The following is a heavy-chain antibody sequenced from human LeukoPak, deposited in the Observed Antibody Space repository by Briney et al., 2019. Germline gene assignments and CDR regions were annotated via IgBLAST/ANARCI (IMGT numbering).Heavy chain of an antibody. J-gene: IGHJ4*02. CDR3: ARMYLDYYDSSGYPNYFDY. D-gene: IGHD3-22*01. CDR2: ISSSSSYI. CDR1: GFIFSSYD. V-gene: IGHV3-21*01. Sequence: ESGGSLRLSCAASGFIFSSYDMNWVRQAPGKGLEWVSSISSSSSYIYYADSVKGRFTISRDNAKNSLYLQMNSLRAEDTAVYYCARMYLDYYDSSGYPNYFDYWGQGTLVTVSS.